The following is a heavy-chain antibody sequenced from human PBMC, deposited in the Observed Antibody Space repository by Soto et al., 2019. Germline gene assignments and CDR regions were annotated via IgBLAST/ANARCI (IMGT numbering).Heavy chain of an antibody. CDR1: GFTFSSYR. CDR2: INSDGGT. J-gene: IGHJ4*02. V-gene: IGHV3-74*01. CDR3: TRDREGLAY. Sequence: EVQLVESGGDLVQPGGSLRLSCAASGFTFSSYRMHWVRQAPGKGLVWVSSINSDGGTNHADSVKGRFTISRDNAKNTLYLQMNSLRVEDTAVYYCTRDREGLAYWGQGTLVTVSS.